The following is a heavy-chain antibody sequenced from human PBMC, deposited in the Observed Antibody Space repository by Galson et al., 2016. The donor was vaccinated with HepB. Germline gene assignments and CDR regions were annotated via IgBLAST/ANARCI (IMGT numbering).Heavy chain of an antibody. CDR3: ARDQAMAGSHDALDI. J-gene: IGHJ3*02. CDR2: IHYSGST. Sequence: SETLSLTCTVSGDSVNSGSYYWSWIRQPPGKGLEWIGYIHYSGSTNYNPSLKSRVTISIDTSKKQFSLKVTSVIAADTAVYYCARDQAMAGSHDALDIWGQGTMVTVSS. D-gene: IGHD6-19*01. V-gene: IGHV4-61*01. CDR1: GDSVNSGSYY.